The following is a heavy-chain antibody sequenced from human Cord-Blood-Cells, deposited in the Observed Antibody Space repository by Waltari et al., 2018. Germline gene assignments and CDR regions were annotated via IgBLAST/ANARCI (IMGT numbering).Heavy chain of an antibody. CDR1: GGSFSGYY. CDR2: INHSGST. J-gene: IGHJ4*02. D-gene: IGHD2-15*01. CDR3: AGAVVVLNY. Sequence: QVQLQQWGAGLLKPSETLSLTCAVHGGSFSGYYWSWIRQPPGKGLEWIGEINHSGSTNYNPSLKSRVTISVDTSKNQFSLKLSSVNAADTAVYYCAGAVVVLNYWGQGTLVTVSS. V-gene: IGHV4-34*01.